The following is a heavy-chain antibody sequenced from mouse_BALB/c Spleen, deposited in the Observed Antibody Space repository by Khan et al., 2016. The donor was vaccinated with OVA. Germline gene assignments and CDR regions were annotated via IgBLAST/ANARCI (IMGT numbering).Heavy chain of an antibody. J-gene: IGHJ4*01. Sequence: QMQLEESGAELARPGASVRMSCKASGYTFTSNTMHWVKKRPGQGLEWIGYINPRSGYTNFNQNFKDKATLTADKSSSTAYMQLSSLTSEDSAVYDCARHKTGYTMNYWGQGTSVTVCS. CDR3: ARHKTGYTMNY. V-gene: IGHV1-4*01. CDR1: GYTFTSNT. CDR2: INPRSGYT.